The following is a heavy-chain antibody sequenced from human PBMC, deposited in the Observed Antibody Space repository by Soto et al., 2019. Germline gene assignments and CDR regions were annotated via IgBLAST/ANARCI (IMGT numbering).Heavy chain of an antibody. CDR2: ISGSGGST. J-gene: IGHJ4*02. CDR1: GFTFSSYA. Sequence: GGSLRLSCAASGFTFSSYAMSWVRQAPGKGLEWVSAISGSGGSTYYADSVKGRFTISSDNSKNTLYLQMNGLRAEDTAVYYCAKDVKAAAGTIPYYWGQGTLVTVSS. V-gene: IGHV3-23*01. CDR3: AKDVKAAAGTIPYY. D-gene: IGHD6-13*01.